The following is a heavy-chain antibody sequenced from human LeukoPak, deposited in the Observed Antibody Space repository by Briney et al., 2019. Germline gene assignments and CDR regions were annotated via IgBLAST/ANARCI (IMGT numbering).Heavy chain of an antibody. CDR3: TRHQTNNYGPGTPFDY. V-gene: IGHV4-59*08. J-gene: IGHJ4*02. CDR1: GFTFSSYA. D-gene: IGHD3-10*01. CDR2: IYKTGTT. Sequence: GSLRLSCAASGFTFSSYAMSWVRQAPGKGLEWIGSIYKTGTTNYSPSLKSRVTISVDTSENQFSLKLSSVTAADTAVYYCTRHQTNNYGPGTPFDYWGQGTLVSVSS.